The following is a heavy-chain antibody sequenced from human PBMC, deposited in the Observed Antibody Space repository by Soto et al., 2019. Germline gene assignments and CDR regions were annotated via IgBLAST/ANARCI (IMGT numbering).Heavy chain of an antibody. CDR3: ARDLGYYESSGYFDY. D-gene: IGHD3-22*01. V-gene: IGHV3-11*01. CDR2: IGSSDNII. J-gene: IGHJ4*02. CDR1: GFTFSDYY. Sequence: QVQLVESGGGLVKPGGSLRLSCAASGFTFSDYYMSWIRQAPGKGRGWVSYIGSSDNIIYYADSVKGRFTISRDNAKNSLYLQMNSLRAEDTAVYYCARDLGYYESSGYFDYWGQGTLVTVSS.